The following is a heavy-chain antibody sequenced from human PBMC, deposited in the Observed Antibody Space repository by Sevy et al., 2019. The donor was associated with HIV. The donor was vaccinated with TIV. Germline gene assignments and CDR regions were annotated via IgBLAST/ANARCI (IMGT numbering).Heavy chain of an antibody. Sequence: GGSLRLSCASSGFTFSDYWMTWVRQAPEKGLEWVANLKQDGSEKFYVDSVKGRFTISRDNAKNSLYLEMNSLRAEDTAVYYCARLKLHYDPYYFDLWGQGTLVTVSS. CDR3: ARLKLHYDPYYFDL. CDR1: GFTFSDYW. V-gene: IGHV3-7*01. J-gene: IGHJ4*02. CDR2: LKQDGSEK. D-gene: IGHD3-16*01.